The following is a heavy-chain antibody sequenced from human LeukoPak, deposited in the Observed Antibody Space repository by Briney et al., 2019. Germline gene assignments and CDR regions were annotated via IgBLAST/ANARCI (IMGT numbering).Heavy chain of an antibody. D-gene: IGHD3-22*01. CDR1: GFTFSSYA. CDR2: ISASGGST. CDR3: AKDGIGGYSGGYWFDP. Sequence: GGSLRLSCAASGFTFSSYAMSWVRQAPGKGLEWVSAISASGGSTYYADSVKGRFTISRDNSKNTLSLQMNSLRGEDTAVYWCAKDGIGGYSGGYWFDPWGQGTLVTVSS. J-gene: IGHJ5*02. V-gene: IGHV3-23*01.